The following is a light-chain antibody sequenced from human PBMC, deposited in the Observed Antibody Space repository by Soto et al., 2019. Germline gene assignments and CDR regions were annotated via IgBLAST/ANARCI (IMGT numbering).Light chain of an antibody. CDR2: GAS. J-gene: IGKJ5*01. V-gene: IGKV3-15*01. Sequence: EIVMTQSPATLSVSPGGRAALSYRASQTISGTLAWYQQKPGQAPRLLIHGASTRAPGFPARFSGSGSGTDFTLTISSLQSEDFAVYYCQQRSNWPSTSGQGTRLEIK. CDR1: QTISGT. CDR3: QQRSNWPST.